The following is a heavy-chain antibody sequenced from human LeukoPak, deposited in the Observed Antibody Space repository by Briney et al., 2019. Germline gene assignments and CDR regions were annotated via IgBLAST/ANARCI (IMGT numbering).Heavy chain of an antibody. CDR1: GYTFTGYY. J-gene: IGHJ4*02. Sequence: ASVKVSCKASGYTFTGYYMHWVRQAPGQGLEWMGWISAYNGNTNYAQKLQGRVTMTTDTSTSTAYMELRSLRSDDTAVYYCARVRLHYYDSSGYVDYWGQGTLVTVSS. CDR3: ARVRLHYYDSSGYVDY. V-gene: IGHV1-18*04. CDR2: ISAYNGNT. D-gene: IGHD3-22*01.